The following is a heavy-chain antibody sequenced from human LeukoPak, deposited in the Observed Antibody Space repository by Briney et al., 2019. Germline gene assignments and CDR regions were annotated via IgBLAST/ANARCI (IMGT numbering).Heavy chain of an antibody. D-gene: IGHD3-22*01. J-gene: IGHJ6*03. V-gene: IGHV4-59*01. CDR1: GGSISSYY. CDR3: ARETYYYDSSGLRYYYYYMDV. Sequence: SETLSLTCTVSGGSISSYYWSWIRQPPGKGLEWIGYIYYSGSTNYNPSLKSRVTISVDTSKNQFSLKLRSVTAADTAVYYCARETYYYDSSGLRYYYYYMDVWGKGTTVTVSS. CDR2: IYYSGST.